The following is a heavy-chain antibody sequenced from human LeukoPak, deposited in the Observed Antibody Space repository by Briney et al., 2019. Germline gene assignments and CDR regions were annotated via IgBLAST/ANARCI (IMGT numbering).Heavy chain of an antibody. CDR1: DLTFSRYG. CDR2: IRFDGTNK. D-gene: IGHD2-2*01. J-gene: IGHJ4*02. Sequence: GGSLRLSCATSDLTFSRYGMHWVRKAPGKGLEWVAFIRFDGTNKYYADSVKGRFTISRDNSKNTLYVQMNSLRAEDTAVYYCAKSSATTCPQDWGQGTLVTVSS. V-gene: IGHV3-30*02. CDR3: AKSSATTCPQD.